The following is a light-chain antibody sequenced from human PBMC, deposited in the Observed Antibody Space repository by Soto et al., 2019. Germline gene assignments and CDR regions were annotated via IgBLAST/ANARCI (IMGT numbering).Light chain of an antibody. CDR2: ADS. Sequence: EIVLTQSPATLSLSPGETATLSCRASQSVSGYIGWYQQKPGQAPRLLIYADSNRATGIPARFSGSGSGTDFTLTISSLEPEDFAIYYCLQDYTYPRTFGGGTKVEIK. J-gene: IGKJ4*01. V-gene: IGKV3-11*01. CDR1: QSVSGY. CDR3: LQDYTYPRT.